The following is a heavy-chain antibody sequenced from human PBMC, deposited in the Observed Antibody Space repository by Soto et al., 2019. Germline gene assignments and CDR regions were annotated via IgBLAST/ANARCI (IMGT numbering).Heavy chain of an antibody. CDR2: IIPIFGTA. CDR3: ARVAQWLVFNWFDP. V-gene: IGHV1-69*13. J-gene: IGHJ5*02. CDR1: GGTFSGYA. D-gene: IGHD6-19*01. Sequence: SVNGSFKASGGTFSGYAISWGRHSLGQGLEWMGGIIPIFGTANYAQKSQGGVTITADESTSTAYMELSSLRSEDTAVYYCARVAQWLVFNWFDPWGQGTLVTVSS.